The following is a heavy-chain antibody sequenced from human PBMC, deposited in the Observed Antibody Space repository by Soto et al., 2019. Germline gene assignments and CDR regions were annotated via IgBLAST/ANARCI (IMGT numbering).Heavy chain of an antibody. D-gene: IGHD2-21*01. Sequence: ASVKVSCKASGYTFTSYDINWVRQATGQGLEWMGWMNPNSGNTGYAQKFQGRVTMTRNTSISTAYMELSSLRSEGTAVYYCASYSPVNAAFDIWGQGTMVTVSS. CDR3: ASYSPVNAAFDI. CDR1: GYTFTSYD. J-gene: IGHJ3*02. CDR2: MNPNSGNT. V-gene: IGHV1-8*01.